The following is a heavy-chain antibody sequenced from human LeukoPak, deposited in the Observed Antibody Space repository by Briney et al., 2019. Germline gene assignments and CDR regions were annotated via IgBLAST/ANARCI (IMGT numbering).Heavy chain of an antibody. CDR3: ARDVYYGDSTMLDY. CDR2: IKQDGSEK. V-gene: IGHV3-7*01. CDR1: GFTFSSYW. Sequence: PGGSLRLSCAASGFTFSSYWMSWVRRAPGKGLEWVANIKQDGSEKYYVDSVKGRFTISRDNAKNSLYLQMNSLRAEDTAVYYCARDVYYGDSTMLDYWGQGTLVTVSS. D-gene: IGHD4-17*01. J-gene: IGHJ4*02.